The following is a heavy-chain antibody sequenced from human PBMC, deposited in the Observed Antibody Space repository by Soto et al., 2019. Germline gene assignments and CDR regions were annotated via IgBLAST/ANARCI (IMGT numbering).Heavy chain of an antibody. CDR2: IYHSGST. CDR3: ASLYGDSDY. CDR1: GGSISSGGYS. J-gene: IGHJ4*02. V-gene: IGHV4-30-2*01. Sequence: SETLSLTCAVSGGSISSGGYSWSWIRQPPGKGLEWIGYIYHSGSTYYNPSLKSRVTISVDRSKNQLSLKLSSLTAPATAVYFCASLYGDSDYWGQGTLVTVSS. D-gene: IGHD4-17*01.